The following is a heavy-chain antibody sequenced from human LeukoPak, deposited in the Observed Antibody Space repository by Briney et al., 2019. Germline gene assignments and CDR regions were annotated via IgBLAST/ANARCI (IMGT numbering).Heavy chain of an antibody. Sequence: ASVKVSCKASGYTFTSYYMHWVRQAPGQGLEWMGWINPNSGGTNYAQKFQGRVTMTRDTSISTAYMELSRLRSDDTAVYYCARASPMVRGVPNFDYWGQGTLVTVSS. V-gene: IGHV1-2*02. J-gene: IGHJ4*02. CDR2: INPNSGGT. D-gene: IGHD3-10*01. CDR3: ARASPMVRGVPNFDY. CDR1: GYTFTSYY.